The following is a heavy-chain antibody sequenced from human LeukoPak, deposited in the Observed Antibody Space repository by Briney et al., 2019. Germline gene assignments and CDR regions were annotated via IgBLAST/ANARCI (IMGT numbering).Heavy chain of an antibody. D-gene: IGHD5-18*01. V-gene: IGHV3-48*03. CDR3: ARGFRDTAMFLDY. J-gene: IGHJ4*02. CDR2: VSGSSSNV. Sequence: GGSLRLSCAASGFTFSSYEMNWVRQAPGKGLEWISAVSGSSSNVYYAASVRGRFTISRDNAENSLYLQLNTMRAEDTAVYYCARGFRDTAMFLDYWGQGTLVTVSS. CDR1: GFTFSSYE.